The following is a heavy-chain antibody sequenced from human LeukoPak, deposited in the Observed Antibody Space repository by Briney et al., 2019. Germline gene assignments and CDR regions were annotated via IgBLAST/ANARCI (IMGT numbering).Heavy chain of an antibody. CDR2: INWNGGST. Sequence: GGSLRLLCAAWGFTFDVYGMSGVRHAPGGGLVCVSGINWNGGSTGYADSVKGRFTISRDNAKNSLYLQMNSLRAEDTALYYCARDRVSSGWSYYFDYWGQGTLVTVSS. V-gene: IGHV3-20*04. J-gene: IGHJ4*02. D-gene: IGHD6-19*01. CDR3: ARDRVSSGWSYYFDY. CDR1: GFTFDVYG.